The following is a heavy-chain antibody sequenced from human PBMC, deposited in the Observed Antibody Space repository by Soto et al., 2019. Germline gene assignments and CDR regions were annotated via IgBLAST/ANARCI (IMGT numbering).Heavy chain of an antibody. D-gene: IGHD1-1*01. Sequence: QVQLVQSGAEVKKPGASVKVSCKASGYTFTSYYMHWVRQAPGQGLEWMGIINPSGGSTSYAQKFQGRVTMTRDTSTSTVYMELSSLRSEDTAVYYCARVRAYGYNWNDLGDDVGWEFDYWGQGTLVTVSS. CDR2: INPSGGST. CDR3: ARVRAYGYNWNDLGDDVGWEFDY. CDR1: GYTFTSYY. V-gene: IGHV1-46*03. J-gene: IGHJ4*02.